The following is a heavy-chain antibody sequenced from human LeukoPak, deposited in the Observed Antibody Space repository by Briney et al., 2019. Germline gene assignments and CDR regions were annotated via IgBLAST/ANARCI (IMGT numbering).Heavy chain of an antibody. J-gene: IGHJ4*02. CDR3: ARYYDILTDYHRFDY. V-gene: IGHV3-23*01. CDR2: ISDSGGST. D-gene: IGHD3-9*01. CDR1: GFTFRTYA. Sequence: PGGSLRLSCAGSGFTFRTYAMIWVREAPGKGLEWVSAISDSGGSTYYADSVKGRFTISRDNSKNTLYLQMSSLRADDTAVYFCARYYDILTDYHRFDYWGQGTLVTVSS.